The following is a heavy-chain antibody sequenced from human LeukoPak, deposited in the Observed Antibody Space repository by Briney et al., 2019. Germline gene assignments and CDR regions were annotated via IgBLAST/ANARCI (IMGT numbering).Heavy chain of an antibody. CDR1: GFTFISFA. Sequence: GGSLRLSCAASGFTFISFAFHWVRQAPGKGLEWVALISYDGINKYYADSVKGRFTISRGNSKNTLYLQLNSLRAEDTAVYYCARDSVYSYGSGFDSWGQGTLVSVSS. D-gene: IGHD3-10*01. CDR3: ARDSVYSYGSGFDS. J-gene: IGHJ4*02. CDR2: ISYDGINK. V-gene: IGHV3-30-3*01.